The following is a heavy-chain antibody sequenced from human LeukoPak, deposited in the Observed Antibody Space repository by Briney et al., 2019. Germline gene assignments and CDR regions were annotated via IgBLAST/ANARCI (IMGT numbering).Heavy chain of an antibody. J-gene: IGHJ4*02. CDR1: GFTFSSYS. V-gene: IGHV3-21*01. Sequence: GGSLRLSCAASGFTFSSYSMNWVRQAPGKGLEWASSISSSSSYIYYADSVKGRFTISRDNAKNSLYLQMNSLRAEDTAVYYCARGQWWGDPLDYWGQGTLVTVSS. D-gene: IGHD2-15*01. CDR2: ISSSSSYI. CDR3: ARGQWWGDPLDY.